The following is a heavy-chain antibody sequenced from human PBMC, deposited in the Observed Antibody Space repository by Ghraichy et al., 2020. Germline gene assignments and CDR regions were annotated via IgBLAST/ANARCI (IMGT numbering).Heavy chain of an antibody. CDR3: ARDLILRDFWSGPTYNWFDP. D-gene: IGHD3-3*01. CDR2: IYTSGST. J-gene: IGHJ5*02. V-gene: IGHV4-4*07. CDR1: GGSISSYY. Sequence: SQTLSLTCTVSGGSISSYYWSWIRQPAGKGLEWIGRIYTSGSTNYNPSLKSRVTMSVDTSKNQFSLKLSSVTAADTAVYYCARDLILRDFWSGPTYNWFDPWGQGTLVTVSS.